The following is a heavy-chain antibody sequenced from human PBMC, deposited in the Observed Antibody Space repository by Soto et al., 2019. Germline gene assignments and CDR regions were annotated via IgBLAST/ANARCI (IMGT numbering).Heavy chain of an antibody. CDR3: ARYSSEHGYYYYGMDV. J-gene: IGHJ6*02. Sequence: QVQLVQSGAEVKKPGASVKVSCKASGYTFTSYAMHWVRQAPGQRLEWMGWINAGNGNTKYSQKFQGRVTITRDTSASTAYMELNSLRYEDTAVYYCARYSSEHGYYYYGMDVWGQGTTVTVSS. CDR2: INAGNGNT. V-gene: IGHV1-3*01. CDR1: GYTFTSYA. D-gene: IGHD6-6*01.